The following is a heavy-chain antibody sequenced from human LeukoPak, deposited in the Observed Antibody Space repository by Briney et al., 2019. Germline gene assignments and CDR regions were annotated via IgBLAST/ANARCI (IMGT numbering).Heavy chain of an antibody. V-gene: IGHV4-34*01. J-gene: IGHJ4*02. CDR3: ARDLGGRKGPFDY. Sequence: PAETLSLTCAVSGGSFSGYYWTWIRQPPGKGLEWIGEINHSGRTNYNPSLKSRVIMSVDTSKNQFSLKLSSVTAADTAVYYCARDLGGRKGPFDYWGQGTLVTVSS. D-gene: IGHD3-16*01. CDR2: INHSGRT. CDR1: GGSFSGYY.